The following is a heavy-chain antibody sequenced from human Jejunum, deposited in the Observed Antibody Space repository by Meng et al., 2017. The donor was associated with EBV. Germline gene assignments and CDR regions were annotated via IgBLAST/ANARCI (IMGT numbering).Heavy chain of an antibody. CDR2: INVSGGDT. D-gene: IGHD1-1*01. J-gene: IGHJ4*02. CDR1: GYTFTSYY. CDR3: AREGPRTYYFDY. Sequence: QVQLVQSGAAVKTPGASVKVSCKASGYTFTSYYVHWMRQAPGQGLEWMGIINVSGGDTKYAQKFRGRVTMTRGTSTSTVYMELSSLRSEDTTVYYCAREGPRTYYFDYWGQGTLVTVSS. V-gene: IGHV1-46*01.